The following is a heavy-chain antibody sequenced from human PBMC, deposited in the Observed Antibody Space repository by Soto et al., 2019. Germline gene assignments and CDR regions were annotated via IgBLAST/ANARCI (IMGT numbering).Heavy chain of an antibody. CDR1: GYTFTGYY. J-gene: IGHJ3*02. D-gene: IGHD2-15*01. Sequence: ASVKVSCKASGYTFTGYYMHWVRQAPGQGLEWMGWINPNSGGTNYAQKFQGRVTMTRDTSISTAYMELSRLRSDDTAVYYCARDFTGNRGSGAFDIWGQGTMVTVSS. CDR3: ARDFTGNRGSGAFDI. V-gene: IGHV1-2*02. CDR2: INPNSGGT.